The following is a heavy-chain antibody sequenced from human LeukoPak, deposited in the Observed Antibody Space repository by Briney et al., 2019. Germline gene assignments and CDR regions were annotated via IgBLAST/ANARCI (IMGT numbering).Heavy chain of an antibody. CDR1: GFTFSDYA. Sequence: GSLRLSCAASGFTFSDYAVTWVRQAPGKGLEWVSTISGSGDTTYYTDSVQGRFTIFRDNSKYTLYLQMNSLRAEDTAIYYCAKAPGSSGWYPAIDYWGQGTLVTVSS. D-gene: IGHD6-19*01. CDR3: AKAPGSSGWYPAIDY. J-gene: IGHJ4*02. CDR2: ISGSGDTT. V-gene: IGHV3-23*01.